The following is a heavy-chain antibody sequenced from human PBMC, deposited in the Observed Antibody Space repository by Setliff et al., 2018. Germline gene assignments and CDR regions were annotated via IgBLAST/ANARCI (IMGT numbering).Heavy chain of an antibody. CDR1: GGSISSHH. Sequence: ASETLSLTCTVSGGSISSHHWTWIRQPAGEGLEWIGRLYTSGDTNYNPSLKSRVTMSGDTSKNQFSLRLTSVTAADTAVYYCARDRVVVVGGRRGYYFDSWGQGTLVTVSS. CDR2: LYTSGDT. CDR3: ARDRVVVVGGRRGYYFDS. V-gene: IGHV4-4*07. D-gene: IGHD2-15*01. J-gene: IGHJ4*02.